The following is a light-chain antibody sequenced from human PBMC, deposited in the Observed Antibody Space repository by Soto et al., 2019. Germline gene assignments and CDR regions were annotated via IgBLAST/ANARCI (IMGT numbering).Light chain of an antibody. CDR2: LGS. V-gene: IGKV2-28*01. Sequence: DVVMTQSPLSLSVTPGQPAVISCMSSQSLLNSNGYNYLDWYLQKPGQSPQLLIYLGSSRAPGVPDRFSGSGSGTDFTLKINRVEAEDVGTYYCMQALQSLTFGQGTRLEI. CDR1: QSLLNSNGYNY. CDR3: MQALQSLT. J-gene: IGKJ5*01.